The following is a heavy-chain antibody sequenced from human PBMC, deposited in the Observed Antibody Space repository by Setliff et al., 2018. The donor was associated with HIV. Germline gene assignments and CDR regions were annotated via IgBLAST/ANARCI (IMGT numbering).Heavy chain of an antibody. J-gene: IGHJ4*02. CDR2: ISYDGSRT. D-gene: IGHD2-2*03. V-gene: IGHV3-30*07. CDR1: GFTFSTFA. Sequence: HPVGSLRLSCVASGFTFSTFAMHWVRQAPGKGLEWVSVISYDGSRTYYVDSVKGRFTISRDKSKNTLSLQMNSLRAEDTAVYYCAKVDNGHCTSASCRDFDYWGQGTLVTVSS. CDR3: AKVDNGHCTSASCRDFDY.